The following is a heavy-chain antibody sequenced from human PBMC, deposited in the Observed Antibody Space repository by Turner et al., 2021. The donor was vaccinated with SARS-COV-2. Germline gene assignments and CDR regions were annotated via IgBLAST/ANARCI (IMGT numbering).Heavy chain of an antibody. D-gene: IGHD2-8*01. CDR3: ARALRAYCTRGVCSLGAF. Sequence: EVQLVESGGGLVKPGRSLRLPCKGAGFSFDAYDMSWFRQPPGKGLEWVGFIRSEGYGGATEYAASVEGRFVISRDDSENIAYLQMNSLEAEDTALYYCARALRAYCTRGVCSLGAFWGQGTLVTVSS. CDR1: GFSFDAYD. CDR2: IRSEGYGGAT. J-gene: IGHJ4*02. V-gene: IGHV3-49*05.